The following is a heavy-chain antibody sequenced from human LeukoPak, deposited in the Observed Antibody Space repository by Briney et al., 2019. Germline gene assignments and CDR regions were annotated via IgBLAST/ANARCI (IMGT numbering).Heavy chain of an antibody. D-gene: IGHD2-8*01. CDR3: ARGDIVLMVYAADWYFDL. CDR2: INHRGST. V-gene: IGHV4-34*01. Sequence: SETLSLTCAVYGGCFRGYYWSWIRQPPGKGLEWIGEINHRGSTNYNPSLKSRVTISVDTSKNQFSLKLSSVTAADTAVYYCARGDIVLMVYAADWYFDLWGRGTLVTVSS. J-gene: IGHJ2*01. CDR1: GGCFRGYY.